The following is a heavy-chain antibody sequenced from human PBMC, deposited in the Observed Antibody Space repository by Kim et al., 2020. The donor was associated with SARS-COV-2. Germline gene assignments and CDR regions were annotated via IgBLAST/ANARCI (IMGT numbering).Heavy chain of an antibody. Sequence: ASVKVSCKASGYTFTSYGISWVRQAPGQGLEWMGWISAYNGNTNYAQKLQGRVTMTTDTSTSTAYMELRSLRSDDTAVYYCARCLYSSGWYLPGYWGQGTLVTVSS. CDR1: GYTFTSYG. CDR2: ISAYNGNT. D-gene: IGHD6-19*01. V-gene: IGHV1-18*04. CDR3: ARCLYSSGWYLPGY. J-gene: IGHJ4*02.